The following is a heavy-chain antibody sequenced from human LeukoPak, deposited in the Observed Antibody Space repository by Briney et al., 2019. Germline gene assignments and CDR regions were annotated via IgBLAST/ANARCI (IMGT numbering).Heavy chain of an antibody. J-gene: IGHJ4*02. CDR1: GFTFSSYV. CDR2: ISGSGGST. CDR3: AKVTLGSYAFDY. Sequence: GGSLRLSCAASGFTFSSYVMSWVRQAPGKGLEWVSAISGSGGSTYYADSVKGRFTISRDNSKNTLYLQMNSLRAEDTAVYYCAKVTLGSYAFDYWGQGTLVTVSS. V-gene: IGHV3-23*01. D-gene: IGHD1-26*01.